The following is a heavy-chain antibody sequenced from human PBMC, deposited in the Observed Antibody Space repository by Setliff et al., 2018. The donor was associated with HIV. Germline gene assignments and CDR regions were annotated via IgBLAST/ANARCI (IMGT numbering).Heavy chain of an antibody. CDR1: GYSFTSYW. CDR2: IYPGDSDT. CDR3: ASGSGIDWFVP. Sequence: GESLKISCKGSGYSFTSYWIGWVRQMSGKGLEWMGIIYPGDSDTRYSPSFQGQVTLSAVKSTSTAYLRWTSLKASDSAMYSCASGSGIDWFVPWGQGTLVTFSS. J-gene: IGHJ5*02. V-gene: IGHV5-51*01. D-gene: IGHD3-10*01.